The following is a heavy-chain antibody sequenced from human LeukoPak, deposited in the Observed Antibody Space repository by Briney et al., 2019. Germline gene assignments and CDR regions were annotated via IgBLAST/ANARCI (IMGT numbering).Heavy chain of an antibody. Sequence: GGSLRLSCAASGFTFSNYWMSWVRQAPGKGLEWVANIKQDGSVKYYVDSLKARFTISRDNAKNSLYLQMNTLRAEDTAVYYCARIGYSSSCTDYWGQGTLVTVSS. J-gene: IGHJ4*02. CDR2: IKQDGSVK. CDR1: GFTFSNYW. CDR3: ARIGYSSSCTDY. V-gene: IGHV3-7*01. D-gene: IGHD6-13*01.